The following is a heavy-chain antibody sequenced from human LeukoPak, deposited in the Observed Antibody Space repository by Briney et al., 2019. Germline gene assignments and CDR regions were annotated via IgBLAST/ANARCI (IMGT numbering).Heavy chain of an antibody. V-gene: IGHV3-7*01. Sequence: GGSLRLSCAASGFTFGSYWMSWVRQAPGKGLEWVANIKQDGSEKYYADSVKGRFTISRDNSKSTLYLQMNSLRAEDTAVYYCARDGGGTSADYYFDYWGQGTLVTVSS. D-gene: IGHD2-2*01. CDR1: GFTFGSYW. J-gene: IGHJ4*02. CDR3: ARDGGGTSADYYFDY. CDR2: IKQDGSEK.